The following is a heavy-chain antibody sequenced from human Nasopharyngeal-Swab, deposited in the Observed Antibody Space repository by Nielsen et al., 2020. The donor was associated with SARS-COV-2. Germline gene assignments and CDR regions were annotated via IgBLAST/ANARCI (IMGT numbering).Heavy chain of an antibody. D-gene: IGHD2/OR15-2a*01. CDR2: VKQDGTEK. CDR3: ARDEILDY. V-gene: IGHV3-7*01. Sequence: GASLKISCSASGFTFSPYWMTWVRQAPGKGLEWVANVKQDGTEKYFVDSVKGRFTIYRDNAKNSLYLHMNSLRAEETAVYYCARDEILDYWGQGTLVNVSS. CDR1: GFTFSPYW. J-gene: IGHJ4*02.